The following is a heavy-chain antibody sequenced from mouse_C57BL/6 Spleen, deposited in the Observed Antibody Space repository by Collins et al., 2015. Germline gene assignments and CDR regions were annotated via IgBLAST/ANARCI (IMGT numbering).Heavy chain of an antibody. Sequence: EVKLVESGGGLVQPGGSLRLSCATSGFTFTDYYMSWVRQPPGKALEWLGFIRNKANGYTTEYSASVKGRFTISRDNSQSILYLQMNTLRAEDSATYYCARIRIYYGKYWFAYWGQGTLVTVSA. V-gene: IGHV7-3*02. CDR1: GFTFTDYY. CDR3: ARIRIYYGKYWFAY. J-gene: IGHJ3*01. CDR2: IRNKANGYTT. D-gene: IGHD2-1*01.